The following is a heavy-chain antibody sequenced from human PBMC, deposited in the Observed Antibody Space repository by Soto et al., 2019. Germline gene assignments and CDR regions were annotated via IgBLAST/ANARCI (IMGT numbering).Heavy chain of an antibody. CDR2: IIPIFGTA. Sequence: QVQLVQSGAEVKKPGSSVKVSCKASGGTFSSYAISWVRQAPGQGLEWMGGIIPIFGTANYAQKFQGRVTITADESTRRAYIELNSLRSEDTAVYYCARDKVGYYDSSGYYRVSVPPDYYYGMDVWGQGTTVTVSS. D-gene: IGHD3-22*01. V-gene: IGHV1-69*01. J-gene: IGHJ6*02. CDR3: ARDKVGYYDSSGYYRVSVPPDYYYGMDV. CDR1: GGTFSSYA.